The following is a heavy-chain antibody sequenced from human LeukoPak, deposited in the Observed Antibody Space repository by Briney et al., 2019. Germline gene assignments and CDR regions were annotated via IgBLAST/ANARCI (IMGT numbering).Heavy chain of an antibody. D-gene: IGHD3-22*01. CDR2: ISGSGGST. V-gene: IGHV3-23*01. J-gene: IGHJ4*02. Sequence: GGSLRLSCAASGFTFSSYAMSWVRQAPGKGLEWVSAISGSGGSTYYADSVKGRFTISRDNSKNTLYLQMNSLRAEDTAVYYCAKGHYYDSSGYYYDQNGFDYWGQGTLVTVSS. CDR1: GFTFSSYA. CDR3: AKGHYYDSSGYYYDQNGFDY.